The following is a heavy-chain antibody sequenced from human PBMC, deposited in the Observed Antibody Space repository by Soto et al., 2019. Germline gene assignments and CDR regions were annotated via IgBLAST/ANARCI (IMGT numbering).Heavy chain of an antibody. CDR3: ARADGLDCSSGSCYPGDLYDARMFDP. V-gene: IGHV1-69*02. J-gene: IGHJ5*02. CDR1: GGTFSSYT. D-gene: IGHD2-15*01. Sequence: QVQLVQSGAEVKKPGSSVKVSCKASGGTFSSYTISWVRQAPGQGLEWMGRIIPILGIANYAQKFQGRVTMTADQSTSAAYMDLSSLRSEDTAVYYCARADGLDCSSGSCYPGDLYDARMFDPWGQGTPVTVSS. CDR2: IIPILGIA.